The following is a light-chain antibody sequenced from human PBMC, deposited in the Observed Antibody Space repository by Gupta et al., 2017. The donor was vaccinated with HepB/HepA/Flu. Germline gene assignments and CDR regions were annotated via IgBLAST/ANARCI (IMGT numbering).Light chain of an antibody. CDR2: EVT. CDR1: SSDIGTYNR. CDR3: SQDSMSSTGV. V-gene: IGLV2-18*03. J-gene: IGLJ3*02. Sequence: QSALTQPLPVSAPPAQSVTISRTGTSSDIGTYNRVSWYQQHPGTDPRRMSYEVTHRPSGVPVRCSGSKSGKTTSTTTSGRQDEEDADYYYSQDSMSSTGVFGGGTRLTVL.